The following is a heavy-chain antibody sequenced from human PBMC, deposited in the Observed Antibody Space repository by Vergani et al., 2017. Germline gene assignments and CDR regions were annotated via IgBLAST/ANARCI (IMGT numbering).Heavy chain of an antibody. Sequence: QVQLQQWGAGLLKPSETLSLTCAVYGGSFSGYYWSWIRQPPGKGLEWIGEINHSGSTNYNPSLKSRVTISVDTSKNQFSLKLSSVTAADTAVYYCARGQYYGSGSYYKWGYYYYGMDVWCQGTTVTVSS. CDR2: INHSGST. J-gene: IGHJ6*02. CDR3: ARGQYYGSGSYYKWGYYYYGMDV. CDR1: GGSFSGYY. V-gene: IGHV4-34*01. D-gene: IGHD3-10*01.